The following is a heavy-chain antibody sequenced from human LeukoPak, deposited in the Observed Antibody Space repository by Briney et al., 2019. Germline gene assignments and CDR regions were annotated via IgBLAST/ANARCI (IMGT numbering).Heavy chain of an antibody. V-gene: IGHV4-39*01. D-gene: IGHD5-18*01. CDR3: ARGRGTAMGTRYPYYYMDV. J-gene: IGHJ6*03. CDR2: IYYSGST. Sequence: SETLSLTCSVSGGSISSSSYYWGWIRQPPGKGLEWIGCIYYSGSTYYNPSLKSRLTIGLETPQNEFSLDLRAVSGPDTAFCFCARGRGTAMGTRYPYYYMDVWGKGITVTVSS. CDR1: GGSISSSSYY.